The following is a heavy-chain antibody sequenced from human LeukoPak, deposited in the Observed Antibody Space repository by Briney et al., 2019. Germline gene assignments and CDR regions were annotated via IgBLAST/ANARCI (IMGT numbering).Heavy chain of an antibody. Sequence: PGGSLRLSCAASGFMFNNYWMTWVRQAPGKGLEWVSYISSSGDTIYYADSVKGRFTISRDNAKNSLYLQMNSLRAEDTAVYYCARDESILTGFLNYMDVWGKGTTVTISS. V-gene: IGHV3-11*01. CDR3: ARDESILTGFLNYMDV. D-gene: IGHD3-9*01. CDR1: GFMFNNYW. J-gene: IGHJ6*03. CDR2: ISSSGDTI.